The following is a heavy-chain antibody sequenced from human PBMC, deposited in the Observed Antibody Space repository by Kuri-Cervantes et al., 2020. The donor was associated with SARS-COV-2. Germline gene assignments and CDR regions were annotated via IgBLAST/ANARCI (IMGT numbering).Heavy chain of an antibody. J-gene: IGHJ4*02. CDR1: GFTFANYY. CDR3: ARSYGVRYVPFDH. D-gene: IGHD4-17*01. V-gene: IGHV3-7*05. CDR2: IKFDGSDK. Sequence: GGSLRLSCAASGFTFANYYMSWVRQSPGKGLEWVANIKFDGSDKYYVDSMRGRFTISRDNAKNSLFLQLNSLTAADTAVYYCARSYGVRYVPFDHWGPGTLVTVSS.